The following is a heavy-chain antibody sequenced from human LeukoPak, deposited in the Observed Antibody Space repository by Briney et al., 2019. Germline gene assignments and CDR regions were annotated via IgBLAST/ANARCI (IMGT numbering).Heavy chain of an antibody. CDR1: GYTFTSYD. Sequence: ASVKVSCKASGYTFTSYDINWVRQATGQGLEWMGWKNPNSGNTGYAQKFQGRVTITRNTSISTAYVELSSLRSEGTAVYYCAREGSGSYYAENWFDPWGQGTLVTVSS. J-gene: IGHJ5*02. CDR3: AREGSGSYYAENWFDP. V-gene: IGHV1-8*03. CDR2: KNPNSGNT. D-gene: IGHD1-26*01.